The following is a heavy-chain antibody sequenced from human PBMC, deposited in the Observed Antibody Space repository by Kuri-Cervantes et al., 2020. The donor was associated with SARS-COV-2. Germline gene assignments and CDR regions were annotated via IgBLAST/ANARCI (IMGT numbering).Heavy chain of an antibody. V-gene: IGHV1-46*01. D-gene: IGHD2-15*01. J-gene: IGHJ4*02. CDR3: VVGFFSSRKWDY. CDR1: GYSFSDHY. CDR2: INPSGSGT. Sequence: ASVKVSRKAFGYSFSDHYMYWVRQAPGQGLEWMGIINPSGSGTRYPQRFQDRISMTRDTSTSTVYMELSSLTSEDTAVYYCVVGFFSSRKWDYWGQGTLVTVSS.